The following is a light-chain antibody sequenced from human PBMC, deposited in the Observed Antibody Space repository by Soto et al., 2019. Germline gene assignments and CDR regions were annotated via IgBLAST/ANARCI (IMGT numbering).Light chain of an antibody. V-gene: IGKV1-33*01. Sequence: DIQLTQSPSSLSASVGDRVTITCQASQDISKHLKWYQQKPGEAPNLLLYNGSTWETGVTSRFRGSGSGTDFTFAISRLQPEDIATYYCQQYANLPITFGQGTRLEI. CDR2: NGS. CDR1: QDISKH. J-gene: IGKJ5*01. CDR3: QQYANLPIT.